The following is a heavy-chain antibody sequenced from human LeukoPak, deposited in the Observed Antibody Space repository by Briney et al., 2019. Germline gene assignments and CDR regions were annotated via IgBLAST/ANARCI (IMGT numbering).Heavy chain of an antibody. CDR3: ARDWHCNRGSCYRVPPP. CDR1: GFTFSTYW. CDR2: VSPDGSVT. Sequence: GGSLRLSCAASGFTFSTYWIHWVRQAPGKGLVWVSRVSPDGSVTFFADSVKGRFTISRDNAKNTLYLQMNSLRVEDPAVYYCARDWHCNRGSCYRVPPPWGQGTLVTVSS. V-gene: IGHV3-74*01. D-gene: IGHD2-15*01. J-gene: IGHJ4*02.